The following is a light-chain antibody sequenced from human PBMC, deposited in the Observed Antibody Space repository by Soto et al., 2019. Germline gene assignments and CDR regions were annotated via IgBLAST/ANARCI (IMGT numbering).Light chain of an antibody. Sequence: QSVLTQPPSASGTPGQRVTISCFGSSSTIGSNTVNWYQQLPGTAPKLLIYNNNRRPSGVPDRFSGSKSGTSASLAISGLQSEDEAHYYCAPWDHTPNGPVFGGGTKLTVL. CDR2: NNN. CDR3: APWDHTPNGPV. V-gene: IGLV1-44*01. J-gene: IGLJ3*02. CDR1: SSTIGSNT.